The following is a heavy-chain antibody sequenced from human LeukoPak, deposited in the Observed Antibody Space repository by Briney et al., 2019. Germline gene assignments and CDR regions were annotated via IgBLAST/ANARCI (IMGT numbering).Heavy chain of an antibody. CDR2: INAGNGNT. V-gene: IGHV1-3*03. Sequence: ASVKVSCKASGYTFTSYAMHWVRQAPGQRLEWMGWINAGNGNTKYSQEFQGRVTITRDTSASTAYMELSSLRSEDMAVYYYARWDIVATMGLDYWGQGTLVTVSS. CDR3: ARWDIVATMGLDY. CDR1: GYTFTSYA. J-gene: IGHJ4*02. D-gene: IGHD5-12*01.